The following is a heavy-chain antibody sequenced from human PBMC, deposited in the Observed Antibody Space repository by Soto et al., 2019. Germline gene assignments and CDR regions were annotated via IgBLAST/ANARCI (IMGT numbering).Heavy chain of an antibody. CDR3: ARSSHKGGFDY. Sequence: GGSLRLSCAASGFTFSSYAMSWLRQAPGKGLEWVSYISSSSSYTNYADSVKGRFTISRDNAKNSLYLQMNSLRAEDTAVYYCARSSHKGGFDYWGQGTLVTVSS. D-gene: IGHD3-16*01. J-gene: IGHJ4*02. V-gene: IGHV3-11*06. CDR1: GFTFSSYA. CDR2: ISSSSSYT.